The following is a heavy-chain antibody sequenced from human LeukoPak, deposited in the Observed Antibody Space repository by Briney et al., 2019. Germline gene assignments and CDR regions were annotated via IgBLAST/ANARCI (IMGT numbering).Heavy chain of an antibody. CDR2: IYYSGST. CDR1: GGSISSGSYY. CDR3: ARGRRRFDY. Sequence: SETLSLTCTVSGGSISSGSYYWNWIRQPPGKGLEWIGTIYYSGSTYSNPSLKSRVTISVDTSKNQFSLNLSSATAADTAVYYCARGRRRFDYWGQGTLVTVSS. J-gene: IGHJ4*02. V-gene: IGHV4-39*07.